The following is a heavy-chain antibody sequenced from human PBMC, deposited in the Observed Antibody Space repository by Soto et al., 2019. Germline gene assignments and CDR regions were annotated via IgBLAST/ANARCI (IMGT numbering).Heavy chain of an antibody. D-gene: IGHD2-15*01. Sequence: SETLSLTCTVSGGSISSYYWSWIRQPPGKGLEWIGYIYYSGSTNYNPSLKSRVTISVDTSKNQFPLKLSSVTAADTAVYYCARDCSGGSCYDYWGQGTLVTVSS. V-gene: IGHV4-59*01. CDR1: GGSISSYY. J-gene: IGHJ4*02. CDR2: IYYSGST. CDR3: ARDCSGGSCYDY.